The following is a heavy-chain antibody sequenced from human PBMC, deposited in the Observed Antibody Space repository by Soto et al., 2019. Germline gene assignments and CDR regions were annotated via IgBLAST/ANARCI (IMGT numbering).Heavy chain of an antibody. J-gene: IGHJ4*02. CDR2: IYYTGST. V-gene: IGHV4-30-4*01. Sequence: TLSLTCTVSAGSITSADYYWTWIRQTPGKGLEWIGYIYYTGSTNYNPSLKSRVTMSVDTSKNQFSLNLSSVTATDTAVYYCALLLAAAGTYYSDHWGKETLVTASS. CDR1: AGSITSADYY. D-gene: IGHD3-3*01. CDR3: ALLLAAAGTYYSDH.